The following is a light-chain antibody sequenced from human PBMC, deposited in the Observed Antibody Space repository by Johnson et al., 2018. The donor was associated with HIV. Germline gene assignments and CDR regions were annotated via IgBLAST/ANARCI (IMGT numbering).Light chain of an antibody. CDR1: SSNIGNNF. Sequence: QSVLTQPPSVSAAPGQRVTRSYSGSSSNIGNNFVSWFRQLPLRAPKVLIYDNNERPSGIPDRFSGSKSGTSATLGITGLQTGDEADYYCGTWDSSLSAYVFGTGTKVTVL. CDR3: GTWDSSLSAYV. CDR2: DNN. J-gene: IGLJ1*01. V-gene: IGLV1-51*01.